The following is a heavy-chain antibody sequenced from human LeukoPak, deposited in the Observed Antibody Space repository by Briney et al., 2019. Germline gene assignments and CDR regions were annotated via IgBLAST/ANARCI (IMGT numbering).Heavy chain of an antibody. CDR1: GFTFSSYA. V-gene: IGHV3-23*01. CDR2: ISGSGGST. D-gene: IGHD2-15*01. Sequence: HSGGSLRLSCAASGFTFSSYAMSWVRQAPGKGLEWVSAISGSGGSTYYADSVKGRFTISRDNSKNTLDLQMNSLRVEDTAVYYCAKVTMVGWYFDLWGRGTLVTVSS. CDR3: AKVTMVGWYFDL. J-gene: IGHJ2*01.